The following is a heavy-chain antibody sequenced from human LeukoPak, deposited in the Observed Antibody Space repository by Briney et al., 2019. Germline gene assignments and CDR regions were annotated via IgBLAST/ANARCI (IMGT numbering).Heavy chain of an antibody. CDR3: ARGRGRYYYDSSGYYPRGEYYFDY. Sequence: SETLSLTCTVSGGSISTYYWNWIRQPPGKGLEWIGYIYYSGSTNYNPSLKSRVTISVDTSKNQFSLKLSSVTAADTAVYYCARGRGRYYYDSSGYYPRGEYYFDYWGQGTLVTVSS. J-gene: IGHJ4*02. D-gene: IGHD3-22*01. CDR2: IYYSGST. CDR1: GGSISTYY. V-gene: IGHV4-59*12.